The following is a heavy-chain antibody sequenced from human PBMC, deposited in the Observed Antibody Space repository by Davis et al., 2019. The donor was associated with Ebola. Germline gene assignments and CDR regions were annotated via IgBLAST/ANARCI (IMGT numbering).Heavy chain of an antibody. D-gene: IGHD6-13*01. CDR3: ATDLPYSSSWYPGGPFDY. CDR1: GFTFSSYA. J-gene: IGHJ4*02. V-gene: IGHV3-30-3*01. CDR2: ISYDGSNK. Sequence: GESLKISCAASGFTFSSYAMHWVRQAPGKGLEWVAVISYDGSNKYYADSVKGRFTISRDNSKNTLYLQMNSLRAEDTAVYYCATDLPYSSSWYPGGPFDYWGQGTLVTVSS.